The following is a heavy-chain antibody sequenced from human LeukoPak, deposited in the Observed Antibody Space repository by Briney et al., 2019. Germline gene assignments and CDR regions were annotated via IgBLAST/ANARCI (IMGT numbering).Heavy chain of an antibody. V-gene: IGHV1-2*02. CDR1: GYTFTVSY. Sequence: VASVKVSCKPSGYTFTVSYLHWVRQVPGQGLEWMGWTNPSTGGTKSAQQFEGRVTMTRDTSNTTGYLELRSLRLDDTATYYCARGGAFCSITTCHEFDHWGQGTLVIVSS. J-gene: IGHJ4*02. CDR2: TNPSTGGT. D-gene: IGHD2-2*01. CDR3: ARGGAFCSITTCHEFDH.